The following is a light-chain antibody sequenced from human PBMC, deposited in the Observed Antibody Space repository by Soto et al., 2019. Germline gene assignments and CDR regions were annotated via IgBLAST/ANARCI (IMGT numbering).Light chain of an antibody. CDR3: HQSYSTPPFT. Sequence: DIQMTQSPSPLSASVGDRVDITCRTSQSVSSYLNWYQAKPGKAPKLLIYEASSLESGVPSRFSGSGSGTDFTLTISRLHPEDSATYYCHQSYSTPPFTFGPGTRVDI. V-gene: IGKV1-39*01. CDR2: EAS. J-gene: IGKJ3*01. CDR1: QSVSSY.